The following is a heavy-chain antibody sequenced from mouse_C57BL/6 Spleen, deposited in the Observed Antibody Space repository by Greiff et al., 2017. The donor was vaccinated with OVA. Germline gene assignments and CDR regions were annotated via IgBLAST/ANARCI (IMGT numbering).Heavy chain of an antibody. Sequence: EVQLQESGPGLVKPSQSLSLTCSVTGYSITSGYYWNWIRQFPGNKLEWMGYISYDGSNNYNPSLKNRISITRDTSKNQFFLKLNSVTTEDTATYFCARHGSSVFAYWGQGTLVTVSA. CDR3: ARHGSSVFAY. D-gene: IGHD1-1*01. CDR1: GYSITSGYY. V-gene: IGHV3-6*01. CDR2: ISYDGSN. J-gene: IGHJ3*01.